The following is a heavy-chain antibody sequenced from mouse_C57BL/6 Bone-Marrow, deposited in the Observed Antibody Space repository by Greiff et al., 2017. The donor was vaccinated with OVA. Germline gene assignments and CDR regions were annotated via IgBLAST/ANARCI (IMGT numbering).Heavy chain of an antibody. CDR3: ARDGNYGYYFDY. J-gene: IGHJ2*01. D-gene: IGHD2-1*01. CDR2: IDPSDSYT. CDR1: GYTFTSYW. V-gene: IGHV1-50*01. Sequence: QVQLQQPGAELVKPGASVKLSCKASGYTFTSYWMQWVKQRPGQGLEWIGEIDPSDSYTNYNQKFKGKATLTVDTSSSTAYMQLRSLTSEDSAVYYCARDGNYGYYFDYWGQGTTLTVSS.